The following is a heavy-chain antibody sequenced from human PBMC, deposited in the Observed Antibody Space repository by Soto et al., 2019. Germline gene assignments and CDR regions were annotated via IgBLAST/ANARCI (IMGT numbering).Heavy chain of an antibody. CDR3: ARDLRYGYNFGDWFDP. J-gene: IGHJ5*02. CDR1: GYTFTNYG. CDR2: TSTYNGLT. Sequence: QVQLVQSAPEVKKPGASVTVSCKASGYTFTNYGLNWLRQAPGQGPQWMGRTSTYNGLTNYAQKSQGRFTMTTDASTNIVSMELRSLTSDDTAVYYCARDLRYGYNFGDWFDPWGQGTLVTVSS. V-gene: IGHV1-18*04. D-gene: IGHD3-16*01.